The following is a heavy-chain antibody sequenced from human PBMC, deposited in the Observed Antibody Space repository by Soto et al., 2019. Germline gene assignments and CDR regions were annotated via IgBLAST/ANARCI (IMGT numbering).Heavy chain of an antibody. D-gene: IGHD2-2*01. V-gene: IGHV3-11*06. CDR1: GFIFSDYY. Sequence: QVQLVESGGGLVKPGGSLRLSCAASGFIFSDYYMCWIRQAPGKGLEWISYISGSSTYTNYADSVKGRFTIFRDNAKNSLYMQLDSLRAEDTAVYYCARDLPDDTAVAAAMFNFGMDVWGQGTTVTVS. CDR3: ARDLPDDTAVAAAMFNFGMDV. J-gene: IGHJ6*02. CDR2: ISGSSTYT.